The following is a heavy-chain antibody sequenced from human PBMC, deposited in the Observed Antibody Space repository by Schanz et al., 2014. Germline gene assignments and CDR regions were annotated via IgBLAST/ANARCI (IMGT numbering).Heavy chain of an antibody. CDR3: ARDGGRDGYNLAFDV. J-gene: IGHJ3*01. CDR2: MYINSGST. Sequence: EVQLVESGGGLIQPGGSLRLSCAVSGFTVNTNYMSWVRQAPGKGLEWISSMYINSGSTQYADSVKGRFIISRDSSKNTLFLQMNSLRAEDTAGYFCARDGGRDGYNLAFDVWGQGTLVTVSS. V-gene: IGHV3-53*01. CDR1: GFTVNTNY. D-gene: IGHD5-12*01.